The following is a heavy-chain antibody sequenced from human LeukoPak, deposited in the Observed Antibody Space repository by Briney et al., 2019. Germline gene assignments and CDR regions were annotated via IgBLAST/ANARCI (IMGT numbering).Heavy chain of an antibody. CDR3: ARQDYDFWSGPPDY. V-gene: IGHV4-59*08. D-gene: IGHD3-3*01. Sequence: SETLSLTCTVSGGSISSYYWSWIRQPPGKGLEWIGYIYYSGSTNYNPSLKSRVTISVDTSKNQFSLKLSSVTVADTAVYYCARQDYDFWSGPPDYWGQGTLVTVSS. CDR2: IYYSGST. J-gene: IGHJ4*02. CDR1: GGSISSYY.